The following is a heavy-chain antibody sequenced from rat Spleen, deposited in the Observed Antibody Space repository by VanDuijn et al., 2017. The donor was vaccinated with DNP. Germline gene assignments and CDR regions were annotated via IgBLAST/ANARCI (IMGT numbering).Heavy chain of an antibody. CDR2: IISSGGGT. Sequence: EVQLVESGGDLVQPGKSLKLSCEASGFTFSNYWMTWIRQVPGKGLEWVALIISSGGGTYYADSVEGRFTISRDNAKSTLYLQMDSLRSEDTATYYCAKDRLGGYAMDAWGQGTSVTVSS. CDR3: AKDRLGGYAMDA. J-gene: IGHJ4*01. V-gene: IGHV5-31*01. D-gene: IGHD5-1*01. CDR1: GFTFSNYW.